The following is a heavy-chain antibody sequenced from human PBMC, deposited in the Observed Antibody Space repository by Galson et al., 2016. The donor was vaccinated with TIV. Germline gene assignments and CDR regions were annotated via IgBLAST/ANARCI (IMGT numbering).Heavy chain of an antibody. V-gene: IGHV1-69*13. CDR1: GVTFSYFA. Sequence: SVKVSCKASGVTFSYFAFSWVRQAPGQGLEWMGGIVPMFGTTNYAQEFQGRVTISADESTTTAYLELSSLRSEDTAGYYWARGRGIYDSSGYFLFDHWGQGTLVTVSS. J-gene: IGHJ5*02. CDR3: ARGRGIYDSSGYFLFDH. CDR2: IVPMFGTT. D-gene: IGHD3-22*01.